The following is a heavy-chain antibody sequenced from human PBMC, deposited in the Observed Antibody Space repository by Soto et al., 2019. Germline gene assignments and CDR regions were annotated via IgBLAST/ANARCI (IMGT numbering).Heavy chain of an antibody. J-gene: IGHJ3*02. Sequence: QVQLVQSGAEVKKPGSSVKVSCKASGGTFSSYAISWVRQAPGQGLEWMGGIIPIFGTANYAQQFQGRVTLTADESTSTAAMELSRLSCDDTAADYCAGEGFCASDIWGQGTMVTVST. CDR2: IIPIFGTA. V-gene: IGHV1-69*12. CDR1: GGTFSSYA. D-gene: IGHD2-21*01. CDR3: AGEGFCASDI.